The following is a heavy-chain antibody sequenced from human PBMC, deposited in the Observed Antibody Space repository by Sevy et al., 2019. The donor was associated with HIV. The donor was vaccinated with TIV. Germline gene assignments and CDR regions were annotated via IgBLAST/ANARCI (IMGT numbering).Heavy chain of an antibody. CDR3: ARDVAAAGFDY. Sequence: GGSLRLSCAASGFTFSSYAMHCVRQAPGKGLEWVAVISYDGSNKYYADSVKGRFTISRDNSKNTLYLQMNSLRAEDTAVYYCARDVAAAGFDYWGQGTLVTVSS. V-gene: IGHV3-30-3*01. CDR2: ISYDGSNK. D-gene: IGHD6-13*01. CDR1: GFTFSSYA. J-gene: IGHJ4*02.